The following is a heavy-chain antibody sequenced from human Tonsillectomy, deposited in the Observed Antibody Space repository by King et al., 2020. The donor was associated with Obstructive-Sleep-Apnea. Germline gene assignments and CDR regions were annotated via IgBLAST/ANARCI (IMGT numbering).Heavy chain of an antibody. CDR2: ISSSGRYT. D-gene: IGHD5-18*01. CDR3: ARAQRWDTPMGTEAYYFQC. J-gene: IGHJ4*02. CDR1: RFSFNDYY. Sequence: VQLVESGGGLVRPGGSLRLSCAASRFSFNDYYMSWIRQAPGRGPEWVACISSSGRYTNYADLVRGRFTISRDNAKNSLHPQMNSLRVEDTAVYYCARAQRWDTPMGTEAYYFQCWGQGTLVTASS. V-gene: IGHV3-11*06.